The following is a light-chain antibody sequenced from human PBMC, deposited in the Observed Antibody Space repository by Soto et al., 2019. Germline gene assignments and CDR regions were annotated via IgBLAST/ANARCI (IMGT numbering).Light chain of an antibody. J-gene: IGKJ2*01. CDR1: RDISTW. CDR2: GAS. Sequence: DIKINQSLSSVSAYLGDRLTITCRASRDISTWLAWYQQKPGKAPKLLIYGASNLQSGVPSRFSGRGSGTDFTLTISSLQPEDFGTYYCQQANSLPFIFAQGTKVDI. V-gene: IGKV1D-12*01. CDR3: QQANSLPFI.